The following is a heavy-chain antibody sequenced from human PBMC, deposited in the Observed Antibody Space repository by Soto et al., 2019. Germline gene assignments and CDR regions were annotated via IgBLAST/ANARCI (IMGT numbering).Heavy chain of an antibody. V-gene: IGHV3-33*01. Sequence: QVQLVESGGGVVQPGRPLRLSCAASGFTFSNYGMHWVRQAPGKGLEWVAAIWYDGNNKYYAESVKGRFTISRDISKNTLYLQMNSLRAEDTALYYCARDLSGPLDYWGQGNLVTVS. CDR2: IWYDGNNK. CDR3: ARDLSGPLDY. CDR1: GFTFSNYG. J-gene: IGHJ4*02.